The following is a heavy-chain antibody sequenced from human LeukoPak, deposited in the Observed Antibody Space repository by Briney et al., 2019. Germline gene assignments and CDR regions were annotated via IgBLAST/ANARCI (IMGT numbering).Heavy chain of an antibody. V-gene: IGHV3-20*04. Sequence: GGSLRLSCAASGFTFDDYGMSWVRQAPGKGLEWVSGINWNGGSTGYADSVKGRFTISRDNAKNSLYLQMNSLRAEDTALYYCARHGYCSSTSGYAPNYYYYYMDVWGKGTTVTVSS. CDR3: ARHGYCSSTSGYAPNYYYYYMDV. D-gene: IGHD2-2*01. J-gene: IGHJ6*03. CDR1: GFTFDDYG. CDR2: INWNGGST.